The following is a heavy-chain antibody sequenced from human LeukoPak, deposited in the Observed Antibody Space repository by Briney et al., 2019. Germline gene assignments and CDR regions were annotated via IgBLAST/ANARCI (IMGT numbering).Heavy chain of an antibody. D-gene: IGHD3-10*01. Sequence: VASVKVSCKASGYTFTGYYMHWVRQAPGQGLEWMGWINPNSGGTNYAQKFQGRVTMTRDTSISTAYMELSRLRSDDTAVYYCARVSNGSGSYYIPFDYWGQGTLVTVSS. J-gene: IGHJ4*02. CDR2: INPNSGGT. CDR1: GYTFTGYY. CDR3: ARVSNGSGSYYIPFDY. V-gene: IGHV1-2*02.